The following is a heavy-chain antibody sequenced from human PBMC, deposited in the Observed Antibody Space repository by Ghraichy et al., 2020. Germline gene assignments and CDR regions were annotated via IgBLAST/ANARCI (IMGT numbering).Heavy chain of an antibody. CDR3: AKETQRTTAAGPIDY. CDR1: GFTFNSYA. J-gene: IGHJ4*02. D-gene: IGHD6-13*01. CDR2: ISGRGSTT. V-gene: IGHV3-23*01. Sequence: SLNISCAGSGFTFNSYAMNWVRQAPGKGLEWVSIISGRGSTTYYADSVKGRFTISRDNSKNILYLQMNSLRAEDTTVYYCAKETQRTTAAGPIDYWGQGTMVTVS.